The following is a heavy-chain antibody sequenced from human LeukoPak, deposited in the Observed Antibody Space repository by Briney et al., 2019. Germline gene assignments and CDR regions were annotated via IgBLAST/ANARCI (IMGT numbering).Heavy chain of an antibody. J-gene: IGHJ4*02. Sequence: PSETLSLTCTVSGGSLSSNSYYWGWLRQPPGTGLEGIGTFYHGGSTYYNPSLKSRVTISVYTSKNQFSLKLTSVTGEDTAVYYCARAMIIVARLQIIFDDWGQGTLVTVSS. D-gene: IGHD3-16*01. CDR2: FYHGGST. CDR3: ARAMIIVARLQIIFDD. CDR1: GGSLSSNSYY. V-gene: IGHV4-39*07.